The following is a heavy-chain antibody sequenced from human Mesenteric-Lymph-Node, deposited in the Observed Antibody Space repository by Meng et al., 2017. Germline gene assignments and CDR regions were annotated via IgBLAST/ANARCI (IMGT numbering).Heavy chain of an antibody. CDR2: ISYDGSNK. CDR3: ARDGTYYYDSSGYLIGVYTAFDI. CDR1: GFTFSSYA. V-gene: IGHV3-30*04. J-gene: IGHJ3*02. Sequence: GGSLRLSCAASGFTFSSYAMHWVRQAPGKGLEWVAVISYDGSNKYYADSVKGRFTISRDNSKNTLYLQMNSLRAEDTAVYYCARDGTYYYDSSGYLIGVYTAFDIWGQGTMVTVSS. D-gene: IGHD3-22*01.